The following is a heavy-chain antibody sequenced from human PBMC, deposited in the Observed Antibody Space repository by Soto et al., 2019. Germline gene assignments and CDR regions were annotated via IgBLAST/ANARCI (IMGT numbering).Heavy chain of an antibody. CDR1: VFTFNNAW. J-gene: IGHJ3*02. D-gene: IGHD3-22*01. CDR3: TTRYYYDSSGYYDAFDI. Sequence: GWSLRLSCASSVFTFNNAWISWVRQAPGKGLEWVGRIKSKTDGGTTDYAAPVKGRFTISRDDSKNTLYLQMNSLKTEDTAVYYCTTRYYYDSSGYYDAFDIWGQGTMVTVSS. CDR2: IKSKTDGGTT. V-gene: IGHV3-15*01.